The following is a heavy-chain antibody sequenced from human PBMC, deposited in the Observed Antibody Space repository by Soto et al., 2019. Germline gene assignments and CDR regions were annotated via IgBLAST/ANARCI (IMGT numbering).Heavy chain of an antibody. CDR1: GFTFSSYG. V-gene: IGHV3-30*18. CDR2: ISYDGSNK. J-gene: IGHJ4*02. D-gene: IGHD3-10*01. CDR3: AKVRVWFGELLDY. Sequence: QVQLVESGGGVVQPGRSLRLSCAASGFTFSSYGMHWVRQAPGKGLEWVAVISYDGSNKYYADSVKGRFTISRDNSKNTLYLQMNSLRAEDTAVYYCAKVRVWFGELLDYSGQGTLVTVTS.